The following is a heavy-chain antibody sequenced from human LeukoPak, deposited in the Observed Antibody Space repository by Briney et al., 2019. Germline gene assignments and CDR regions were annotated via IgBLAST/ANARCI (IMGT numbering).Heavy chain of an antibody. J-gene: IGHJ4*02. CDR3: AKCREGIAAPYTDY. V-gene: IGHV3-23*01. Sequence: GRSLRLSCAASGFTFTSYAMSWVRQAPGKGLEWVSVISGSGGSTYYADSVRGRFTISRDNSKNTLYLQMNSLRAENTAVFYCAKCREGIAAPYTDYWGQGTLVTVSS. CDR1: GFTFTSYA. CDR2: ISGSGGST. D-gene: IGHD6-13*01.